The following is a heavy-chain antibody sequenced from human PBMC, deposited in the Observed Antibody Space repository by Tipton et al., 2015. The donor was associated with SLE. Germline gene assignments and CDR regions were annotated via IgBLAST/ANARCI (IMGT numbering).Heavy chain of an antibody. CDR3: ARRGISTQSFGMTIVGAFDI. Sequence: QSGAEVKKPGESLRISCKGSGYSFTTYWIGWVRQMPGKGLEWMGIIYPGDSDARYSPSFQGQVTISADKSISTAYLQWSSLKASDTAIYYCARRGISTQSFGMTIVGAFDIWGQGTMVTVSS. CDR2: IYPGDSDA. V-gene: IGHV5-51*03. J-gene: IGHJ3*02. CDR1: GYSFTTYW. D-gene: IGHD4-11*01.